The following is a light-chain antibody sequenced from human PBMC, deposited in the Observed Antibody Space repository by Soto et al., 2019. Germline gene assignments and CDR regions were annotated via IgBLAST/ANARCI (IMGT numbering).Light chain of an antibody. Sequence: ESVLTQSPGTLSLSPGERATLSCRASQSVSSNYLAWYQQKPGQAPRLLIYGASSRATGTPDRFSGSGSGTDFTRTISRLEPEDFAVYYCQQFGRSPPSWTFGQGTKVEIK. J-gene: IGKJ1*01. CDR3: QQFGRSPPSWT. CDR1: QSVSSNY. CDR2: GAS. V-gene: IGKV3-20*01.